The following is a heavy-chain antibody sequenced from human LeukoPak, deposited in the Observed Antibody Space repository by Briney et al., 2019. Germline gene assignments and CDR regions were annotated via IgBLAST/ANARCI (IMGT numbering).Heavy chain of an antibody. CDR3: ATAPSWGSTYYFDY. CDR1: GYTLTELS. V-gene: IGHV1-24*01. D-gene: IGHD7-27*01. Sequence: ASVKVSCKVSGYTLTELSMHWARQAPGKGLEWMGGFDPEDGETIYAQKFQGRVTMTEDTSTDTAYMELSSLRSEDTAVYYCATAPSWGSTYYFDYWGQGTLVTVSS. J-gene: IGHJ4*02. CDR2: FDPEDGET.